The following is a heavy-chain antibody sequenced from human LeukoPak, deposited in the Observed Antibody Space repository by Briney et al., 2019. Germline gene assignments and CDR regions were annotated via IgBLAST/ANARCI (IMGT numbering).Heavy chain of an antibody. D-gene: IGHD3-10*01. CDR2: IKHGGST. V-gene: IGHV4-34*01. CDR3: ARVYGSGSYYNAVVSLDY. CDR1: GWSFSGYY. J-gene: IGHJ4*02. Sequence: SETLSLTCAAYGWSFSGYYLRWIRQPPGKGLEWIGEIKHGGSTNYNPYSKSRVTISVDTSKHRFFLKLSSVAAADTDVYCCARVYGSGSYYNAVVSLDYWGQGTLVTVSS.